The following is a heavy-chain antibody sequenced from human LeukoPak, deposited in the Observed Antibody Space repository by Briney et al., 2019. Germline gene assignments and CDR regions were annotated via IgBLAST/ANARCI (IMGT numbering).Heavy chain of an antibody. V-gene: IGHV5-51*01. D-gene: IGHD3-3*01. J-gene: IGHJ1*01. CDR2: IYPGDSDT. CDR3: ATHYPYYDFWSAYQH. Sequence: GESLKISCKGSGYSFTGYWIGWVRQMPGKGLEWMGIIYPGDSDTRYSPSFQGQVTISADKSISTAYLQWSSLKASDTAMYYCATHYPYYDFWSAYQHWGQGTLVTVSS. CDR1: GYSFTGYW.